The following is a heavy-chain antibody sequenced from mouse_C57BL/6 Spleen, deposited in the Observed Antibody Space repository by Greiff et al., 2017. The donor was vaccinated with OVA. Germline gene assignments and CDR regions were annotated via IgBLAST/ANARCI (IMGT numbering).Heavy chain of an antibody. CDR2: IYPGDGDT. V-gene: IGHV1-80*01. CDR3: ARAGPLSDY. J-gene: IGHJ2*01. D-gene: IGHD3-3*01. Sequence: VQLQQSGAELVKPGASVKISCKASGYAFSGYWMNWVKQRPGKGLEWIGQIYPGDGDTNYNGKFKGKATLTADKSSSTAYMQLSSLTSEDSAVYFCARAGPLSDYWGQGTTLTVSS. CDR1: GYAFSGYW.